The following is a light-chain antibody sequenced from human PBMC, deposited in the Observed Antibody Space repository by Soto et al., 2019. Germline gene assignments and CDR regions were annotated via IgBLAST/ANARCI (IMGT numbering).Light chain of an antibody. CDR3: QQYDNLPFT. CDR1: QDIRNY. V-gene: IGKV1-33*01. Sequence: DIQMTQSPSSLSASVGDRFTITCQASQDIRNYLNWYQQKPGKAPKLLIYDASNLETGVPSRFSGSGSGTDFTFTISSLQPEDIETYYCQQYDNLPFTFGQGTRLEIK. J-gene: IGKJ5*01. CDR2: DAS.